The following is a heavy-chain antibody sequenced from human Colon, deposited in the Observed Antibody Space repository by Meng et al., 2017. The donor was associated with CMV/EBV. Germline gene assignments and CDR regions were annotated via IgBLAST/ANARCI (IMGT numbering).Heavy chain of an antibody. Sequence: SETLSLTCTGSGGSISSDYWSWIRQPPGKGLEWILYIYPSGITKHNPSLKSRVTISVDTSKNQLSLRLSSVTAADTGVYYCARGGSSGYYGLDVWGQGTTVTVSS. CDR2: IYPSGIT. CDR1: GGSISSDY. V-gene: IGHV4-59*01. J-gene: IGHJ6*02. D-gene: IGHD2-15*01. CDR3: ARGGSSGYYGLDV.